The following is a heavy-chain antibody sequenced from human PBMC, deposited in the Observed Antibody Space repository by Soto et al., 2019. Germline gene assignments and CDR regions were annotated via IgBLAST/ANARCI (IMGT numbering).Heavy chain of an antibody. Sequence: VGSLRLSCAASGFTFRSYAMHWVRQAPGKGLEWVAVISYDESDKYYADSLKGRFTISRDNSKNTLYLQMNSLRGEDTAVYYCARDLSVAGPDYWGQGTLVTVSS. D-gene: IGHD6-19*01. CDR2: ISYDESDK. CDR1: GFTFRSYA. V-gene: IGHV3-30*03. J-gene: IGHJ4*02. CDR3: ARDLSVAGPDY.